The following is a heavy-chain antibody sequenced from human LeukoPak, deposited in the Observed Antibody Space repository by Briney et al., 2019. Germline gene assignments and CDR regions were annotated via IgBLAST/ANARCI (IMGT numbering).Heavy chain of an antibody. CDR3: ARHRGYDSSGYYYEPFDD. J-gene: IGHJ4*02. CDR1: RGSITSGGYY. D-gene: IGHD3-22*01. V-gene: IGHV4-30-2*01. CDR2: IYLSGST. Sequence: PPERLSLTCTVSRGSITSGGYYWGWIRQPPGKGLEWIVYIYLSGSTYNNPPLKSRVTISVVRSKNPYSLKLSSVTAADKAVYYCARHRGYDSSGYYYEPFDDWGQGTLVTVSS.